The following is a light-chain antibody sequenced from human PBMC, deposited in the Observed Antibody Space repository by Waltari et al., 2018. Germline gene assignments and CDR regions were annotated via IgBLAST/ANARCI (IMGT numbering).Light chain of an antibody. V-gene: IGKV3-20*01. Sequence: EIVLTQSPGTLSLPPGERATPPCRASQSVSSSYLAWYQQKPGQAPRLLIYGASSRATGIPDRFSGSGSGTDFTLTISRLEPEDFAVYYCQQYGSSPRTFGQGTKVEIK. CDR3: QQYGSSPRT. CDR1: QSVSSSY. J-gene: IGKJ1*01. CDR2: GAS.